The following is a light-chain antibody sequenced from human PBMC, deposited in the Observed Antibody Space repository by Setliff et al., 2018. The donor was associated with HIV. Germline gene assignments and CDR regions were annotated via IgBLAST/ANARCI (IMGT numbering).Light chain of an antibody. Sequence: QSALSQPASVSGSPGQSITISCTGTPSDVGGFTLVSWYQKYPDIVPKLIIYDVSKRPSRVSDRFSGSKSANTASLTISGLQAEDEADYYCLSYTGSDTFVFGSGTKVTVL. CDR2: DVS. J-gene: IGLJ1*01. CDR3: LSYTGSDTFV. CDR1: PSDVGGFTL. V-gene: IGLV2-23*02.